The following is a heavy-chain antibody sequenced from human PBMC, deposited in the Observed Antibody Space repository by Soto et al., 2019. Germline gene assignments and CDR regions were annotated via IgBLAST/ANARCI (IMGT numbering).Heavy chain of an antibody. CDR3: ARDRKQLANYYYYGMDV. CDR2: ISAYNGNT. Sequence: SVKGSCKASGYTFTSYGISWGRQAPVQGLEWMGWISAYNGNTNYAQKPQGRVTMTTDTSTSTAYMELRSLRSDDTAVYYCARDRKQLANYYYYGMDVWGQGTTVTVSS. CDR1: GYTFTSYG. D-gene: IGHD6-6*01. V-gene: IGHV1-18*01. J-gene: IGHJ6*02.